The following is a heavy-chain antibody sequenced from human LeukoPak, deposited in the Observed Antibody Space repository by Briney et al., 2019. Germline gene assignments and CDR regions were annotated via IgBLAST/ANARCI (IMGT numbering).Heavy chain of an antibody. CDR1: GFSFTTYW. CDR2: ISSSSSTI. Sequence: GESLRLSCAASGFSFTTYWMSWVRQAPGKGLEWVSYISSSSSTIYYADSVKGRFTISRDNAKNSLYLQMNSLRAEDTAVYYCARDPSTDYWGQGTLVTVSS. D-gene: IGHD5/OR15-5a*01. CDR3: ARDPSTDY. V-gene: IGHV3-48*01. J-gene: IGHJ4*02.